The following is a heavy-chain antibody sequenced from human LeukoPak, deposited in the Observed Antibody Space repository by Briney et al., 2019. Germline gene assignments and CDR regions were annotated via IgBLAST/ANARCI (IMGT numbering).Heavy chain of an antibody. Sequence: SETLSLTCTVSGGSISSSSYYWGWIRQPPGKGLEWIGSIYYSGSTYYNPSLKSRVTISVDTSKNQFSLKLSSVTAADTAVYYCARPAVVAATALGAFDIWGQGTMVTVSS. CDR3: ARPAVVAATALGAFDI. D-gene: IGHD2-15*01. V-gene: IGHV4-39*01. CDR2: IYYSGST. J-gene: IGHJ3*02. CDR1: GGSISSSSYY.